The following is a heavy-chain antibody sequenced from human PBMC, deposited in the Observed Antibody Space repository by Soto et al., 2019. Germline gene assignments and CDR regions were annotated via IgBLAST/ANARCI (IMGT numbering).Heavy chain of an antibody. CDR1: GFTFSSYA. CDR3: AKDWDALFRGGYDSSAFDI. CDR2: ISGSGGST. V-gene: IGHV3-23*01. J-gene: IGHJ3*02. Sequence: EVQLLESGGGLVQPGGSLRLSCAASGFTFSSYAMSWVRQAPGKGLEWVSAISGSGGSTYYADSVKGRFTISRDNSKNTLYLQMNSLRAEDTAVYYCAKDWDALFRGGYDSSAFDIWGQGTMVTVSS. D-gene: IGHD5-12*01.